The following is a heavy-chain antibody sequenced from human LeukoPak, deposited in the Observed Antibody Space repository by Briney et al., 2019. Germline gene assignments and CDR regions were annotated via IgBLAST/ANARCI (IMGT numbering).Heavy chain of an antibody. D-gene: IGHD3-16*01. J-gene: IGHJ6*03. CDR2: INWNGGST. V-gene: IGHV3-20*01. CDR1: GFTFDDYG. Sequence: PGGSLRLSCAASGFTFDDYGMSWVRQATAKGLEWVAVINWNGGSTGYADSVKGRFTISRDNAKNTLYLQMNSLRAEDTALYHCARFAGGENYYYYYYYMDIWGKGTTVTVSS. CDR3: ARFAGGENYYYYYYYMDI.